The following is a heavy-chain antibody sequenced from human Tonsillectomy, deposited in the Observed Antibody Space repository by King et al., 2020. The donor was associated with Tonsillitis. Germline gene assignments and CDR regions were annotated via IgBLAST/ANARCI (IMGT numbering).Heavy chain of an antibody. D-gene: IGHD1-1*01. V-gene: IGHV4-59*01. CDR1: GGSISSYY. CDR2: IYYSGST. Sequence: QLQESGPGLVKPSETLSLTCTVSGGSISSYYWSWIRQPPGQGVEWIGYIYYSGSTNYNPSLKSRVTISVDTSKNQFSLTLSSVTAADTAVYYCAREDNYYFDYWGQGTLVTVSS. J-gene: IGHJ4*02. CDR3: AREDNYYFDY.